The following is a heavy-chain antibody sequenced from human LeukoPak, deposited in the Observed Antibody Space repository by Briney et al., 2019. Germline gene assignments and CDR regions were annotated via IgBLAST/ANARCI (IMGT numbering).Heavy chain of an antibody. Sequence: GESLKISCKGSGYSFTYYWIGWVRQMPGKGLEWMGIIYPGDSDTRYRPSFQGQVTISVDKSISTTYLQWSSLKASDTTMYYCARQDGNSKYYFEYWGQGTLVTVSS. CDR3: ARQDGNSKYYFEY. CDR2: IYPGDSDT. J-gene: IGHJ4*02. V-gene: IGHV5-51*01. D-gene: IGHD1-1*01. CDR1: GYSFTYYW.